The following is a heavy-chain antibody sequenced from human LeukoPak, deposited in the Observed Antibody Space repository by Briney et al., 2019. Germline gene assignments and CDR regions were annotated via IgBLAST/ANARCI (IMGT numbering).Heavy chain of an antibody. J-gene: IGHJ5*02. V-gene: IGHV1-2*06. CDR2: INPNSGGT. Sequence: ASVKVSCKASGYTFTGYYMHWGRQAPGQGLEWMGRINPNSGGTNYAQKFQGRVTMTRDTSISTAYMELSRLRSDDTAVYYCARVSVAVAGYWFDPWGQGTLVTVSS. CDR3: ARVSVAVAGYWFDP. CDR1: GYTFTGYY. D-gene: IGHD6-19*01.